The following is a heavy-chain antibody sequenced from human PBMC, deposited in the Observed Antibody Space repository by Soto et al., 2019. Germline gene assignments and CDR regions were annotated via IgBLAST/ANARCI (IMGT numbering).Heavy chain of an antibody. CDR1: GYSITSNNW. V-gene: IGHV4-28*01. J-gene: IGHJ4*02. CDR3: ARTHLNYDSSGYYLTYFDY. D-gene: IGHD3-22*01. Sequence: QVQLQESGPGLVKPSDTLSLTCAVSGYSITSNNWWGWVRQPPGKGLEWIGYIYYSGSTYYNPSLKSRVTMSVDTSKNLFSLKLSSVTAVDTAVYYCARTHLNYDSSGYYLTYFDYWGQGTLVSVSS. CDR2: IYYSGST.